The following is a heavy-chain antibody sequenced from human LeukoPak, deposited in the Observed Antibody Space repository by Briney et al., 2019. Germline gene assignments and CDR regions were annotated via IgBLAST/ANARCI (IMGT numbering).Heavy chain of an antibody. CDR1: GFTFSSYS. D-gene: IGHD1-1*01. J-gene: IGHJ4*02. V-gene: IGHV3-7*01. Sequence: GGSLRLSCAASGFTFSSYSMNWVRQAPGKGLEWVANVNQDGSETHYVDSVKGRFTISRDNAKNSLFLQLNSLRAEDTAVYYCAREATTSRPGDYWGLGTLVTVSP. CDR2: VNQDGSET. CDR3: AREATTSRPGDY.